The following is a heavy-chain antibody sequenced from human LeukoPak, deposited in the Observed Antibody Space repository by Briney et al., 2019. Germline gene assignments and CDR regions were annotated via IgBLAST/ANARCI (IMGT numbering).Heavy chain of an antibody. CDR1: GFSFSVYE. CDR2: ISSSDTTT. D-gene: IGHD6-25*01. J-gene: IGHJ4*02. Sequence: LPGGSLRLSCAASGFSFSVYEIHSVRQAPGKGLEWISDISSSDTTTYYADSVKGRFTISRENAKNSLYLQMNSLRAEDTAVYYCTTLTEASNFDYWGQGTLVTVSS. V-gene: IGHV3-48*03. CDR3: TTLTEASNFDY.